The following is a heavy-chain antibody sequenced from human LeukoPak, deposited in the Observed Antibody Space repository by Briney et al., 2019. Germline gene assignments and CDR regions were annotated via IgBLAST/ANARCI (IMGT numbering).Heavy chain of an antibody. V-gene: IGHV3-9*01. J-gene: IGHJ1*01. D-gene: IGHD2-2*01. CDR2: ISWNSGSI. CDR1: GFTFDDYA. Sequence: GRSLRLSCAASGFTFDDYAMHWVRQAPGKGLEWVSGISWNSGSIGYADSVKGRFTISRDNAKSSLYLQMNSLRAEDTALYYCAKDMFLSSAITGYFQHWGQGTLVTVSS. CDR3: AKDMFLSSAITGYFQH.